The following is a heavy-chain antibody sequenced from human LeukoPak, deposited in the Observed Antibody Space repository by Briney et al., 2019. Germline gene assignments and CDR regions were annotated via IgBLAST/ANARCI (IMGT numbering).Heavy chain of an antibody. J-gene: IGHJ4*02. D-gene: IGHD4/OR15-4a*01. CDR3: AGSTPGYGDTDY. CDR2: IIPIFGTA. Sequence: ASVKVSCKASGGTFSSYAISWVRQAPGQGLEWMGRIIPIFGTANYAQKFQGRVTITTDESTSTAYMELSSLRSEDTAVYYCAGSTPGYGDTDYWGQGTLVTVSS. CDR1: GGTFSSYA. V-gene: IGHV1-69*05.